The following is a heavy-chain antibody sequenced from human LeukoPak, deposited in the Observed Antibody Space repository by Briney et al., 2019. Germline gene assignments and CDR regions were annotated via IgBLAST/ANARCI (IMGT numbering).Heavy chain of an antibody. Sequence: PGGSLRLSCAASGFTFGSYWMSWVRQAPGKGLEWVANIKQDGSEKYYVDSVKGRFTISRDNAKNSLYLQMNSLRAEDTAVYYCARVRTVTTVGAEDYFDYWGQGTLVTVSS. D-gene: IGHD4-23*01. CDR1: GFTFGSYW. V-gene: IGHV3-7*01. CDR3: ARVRTVTTVGAEDYFDY. J-gene: IGHJ4*02. CDR2: IKQDGSEK.